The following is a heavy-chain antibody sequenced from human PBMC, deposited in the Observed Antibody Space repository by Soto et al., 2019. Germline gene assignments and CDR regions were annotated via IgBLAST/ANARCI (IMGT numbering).Heavy chain of an antibody. J-gene: IGHJ4*02. CDR1: GGSISSYY. CDR3: ARHGYISGSYFIDE. D-gene: IGHD1-26*01. Sequence: SETLSLTCTVSGGSISSYYWSWIRQPPGKGLEWIGYIYYSGSTNYNPSLKSRVTISVDTSKNQFSLKLSSVTAADTAVYYCARHGYISGSYFIDEWGQGTLVTVSS. V-gene: IGHV4-59*08. CDR2: IYYSGST.